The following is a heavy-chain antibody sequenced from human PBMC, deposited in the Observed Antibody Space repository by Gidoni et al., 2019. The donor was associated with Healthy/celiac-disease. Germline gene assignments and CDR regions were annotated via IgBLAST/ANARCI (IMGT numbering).Heavy chain of an antibody. CDR3: TTDPDYEFWSGIYGMDV. V-gene: IGHV3-15*01. CDR1: GFTFSNAW. D-gene: IGHD3-3*01. CDR2: IKSKTEGGTT. Sequence: EVQLVESGGGLVKPGGSLRLSCAASGFTFSNAWLSWVRQAPGKGLEWVGRIKSKTEGGTTDYAAPVKGRFTISRDDSKNTLYLQMNSLKTEDTAVYYCTTDPDYEFWSGIYGMDVWGQGTTVTVSS. J-gene: IGHJ6*02.